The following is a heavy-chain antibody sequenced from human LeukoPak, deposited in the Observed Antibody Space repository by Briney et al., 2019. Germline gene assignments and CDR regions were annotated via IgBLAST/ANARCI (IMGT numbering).Heavy chain of an antibody. J-gene: IGHJ6*03. CDR2: INWNGGST. D-gene: IGHD6-13*01. Sequence: GGSLRLSCAASGFTFDDYGMSWVRQAPGKGLEWVSGINWNGGSTGYADSVKGRFTISRDNAKNSLYLQMNSLRAEDTALYHCARDTYSGSWKGDYYYYMDVWGKGTTVTVSS. CDR3: ARDTYSGSWKGDYYYYMDV. V-gene: IGHV3-20*01. CDR1: GFTFDDYG.